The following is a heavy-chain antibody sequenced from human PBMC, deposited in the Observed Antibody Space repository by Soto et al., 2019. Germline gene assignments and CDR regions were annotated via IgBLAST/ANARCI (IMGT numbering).Heavy chain of an antibody. J-gene: IGHJ6*02. D-gene: IGHD2-15*01. CDR2: ISSSGYI. CDR1: GFNFNSYT. V-gene: IGHV3-21*01. Sequence: EVQLVESGGGLVKPGVSLRLSCAASGFNFNSYTINWVRQAPGKRMEWLSSISSSGYIFATDSVSGRFTISRDNAKNSVYLQINSLRAEDTAVYFCARDCSGGSCYPGMDVWGQGTTVTVSS. CDR3: ARDCSGGSCYPGMDV.